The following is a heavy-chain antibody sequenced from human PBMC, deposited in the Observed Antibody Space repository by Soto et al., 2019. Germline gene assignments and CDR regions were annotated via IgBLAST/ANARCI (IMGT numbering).Heavy chain of an antibody. V-gene: IGHV1-69*06. CDR1: GDTFSSHA. CDR2: IIPIFDAM. CDR3: ARSSTTYSYHSSTYWRDKELDI. J-gene: IGHJ4*02. D-gene: IGHD2-2*01. Sequence: ASVKVSCKASGDTFSSHALSWVRQAPGQGLEWMGGIIPIFDAMTYAQKFQGRVTISADKSTKTGYMELSSLTSEDTAVYYCARSSTTYSYHSSTYWRDKELDIWGQGTLVTVSS.